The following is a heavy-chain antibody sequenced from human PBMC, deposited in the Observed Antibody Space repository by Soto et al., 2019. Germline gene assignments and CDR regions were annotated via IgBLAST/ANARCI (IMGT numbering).Heavy chain of an antibody. CDR2: ISGSGGST. V-gene: IGHV3-23*01. Sequence: EVQLLESGGGLVQPGGSLRLSCAASGFTFSSYAMSWVRQAPGKGLEWVSAISGSGGSTYYADSVKGRFTISRDNSKNTLYLQMNSLRAEDTAVYYCAKDRYCSSTRCFPFSDYWGQGTLVTVSS. CDR3: AKDRYCSSTRCFPFSDY. CDR1: GFTFSSYA. D-gene: IGHD2-2*01. J-gene: IGHJ4*02.